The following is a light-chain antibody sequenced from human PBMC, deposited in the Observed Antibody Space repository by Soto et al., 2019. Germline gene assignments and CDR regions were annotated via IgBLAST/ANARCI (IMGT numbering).Light chain of an antibody. CDR2: GAS. CDR1: QSIIDT. J-gene: IGKJ4*01. Sequence: IVLTQSLGTLSLSPAEIAILYFIASQSIIDTLAWYQQKPGQAPRLLIYGASTRATGIPARFSGSGSGTEFTLTISSLQSEDFAVYYCQQYNNWPLNCGGGTKG. V-gene: IGKV3-15*01. CDR3: QQYNNWPLN.